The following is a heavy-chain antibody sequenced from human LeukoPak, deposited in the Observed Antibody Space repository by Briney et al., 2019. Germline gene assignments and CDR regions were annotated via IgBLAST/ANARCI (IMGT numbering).Heavy chain of an antibody. CDR2: TYYRSKWYS. CDR3: ARDTIPVVHSFDI. Sequence: SQTLSLTCAISGDSVSSNSAAWNRIRQSPSRGLEWLGRTYYRSKWYSDYALSVKSRITINPDTSKNQFSLQLNSVTPEDTAVYYCARDTIPVVHSFDIWGQGTMVTVSS. J-gene: IGHJ3*02. V-gene: IGHV6-1*01. CDR1: GDSVSSNSAA. D-gene: IGHD6-19*01.